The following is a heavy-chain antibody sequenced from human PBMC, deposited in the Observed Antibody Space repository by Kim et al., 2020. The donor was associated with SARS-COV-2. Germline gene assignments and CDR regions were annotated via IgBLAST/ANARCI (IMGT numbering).Heavy chain of an antibody. CDR3: ATLSGIAGRGY. Sequence: THYAQKCQGRVTMTRDTSISTAYMELSRLRSDDTAVYYCATLSGIAGRGYWGQGTLVTVSS. D-gene: IGHD6-13*01. V-gene: IGHV1-2*02. CDR2: T. J-gene: IGHJ4*02.